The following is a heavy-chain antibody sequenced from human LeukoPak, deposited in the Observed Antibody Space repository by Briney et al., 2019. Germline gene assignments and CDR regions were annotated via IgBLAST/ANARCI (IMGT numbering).Heavy chain of an antibody. Sequence: SGGSLRLSCAASGFTFSSYGMHWVRQAPGKGLEWVAVISYDGSNKYYADSVKGRFTISRDNSKNTLYLQMNSLRAEDTAAYYCARVREYCSSTSCFLRAYYYYGMDVWGQGTTVTVSS. J-gene: IGHJ6*02. V-gene: IGHV3-30*03. CDR2: ISYDGSNK. D-gene: IGHD2-2*01. CDR3: ARVREYCSSTSCFLRAYYYYGMDV. CDR1: GFTFSSYG.